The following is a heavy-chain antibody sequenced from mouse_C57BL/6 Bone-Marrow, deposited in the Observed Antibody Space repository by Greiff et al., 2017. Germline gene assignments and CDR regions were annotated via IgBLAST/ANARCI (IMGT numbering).Heavy chain of an antibody. CDR2: ISSGSSTI. J-gene: IGHJ1*03. CDR3: ARPALWHYWYFDV. V-gene: IGHV5-17*01. Sequence: EVQGVESGGGLVKPGGSLKLSCAASGFTFSDYGMHWVRQAPEKGLEWVAYISSGSSTIYYADTVKGRFTISRDNAKNTLCLQMTSLRSEDTSMYYWARPALWHYWYFDVWGTGTTVTVSS. D-gene: IGHD1-1*02. CDR1: GFTFSDYG.